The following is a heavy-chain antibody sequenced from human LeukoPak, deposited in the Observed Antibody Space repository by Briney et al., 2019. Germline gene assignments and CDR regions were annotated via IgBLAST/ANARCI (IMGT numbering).Heavy chain of an antibody. CDR3: ARHQHYYGSGSLDYYYGMDV. CDR1: GYSFTSYW. J-gene: IGHJ6*04. D-gene: IGHD3-10*01. V-gene: IGHV5-51*01. CDR2: IYPGDSDT. Sequence: GESLKISGKGSGYSFTSYWIGGARQMPGKGLEWMGIIYPGDSDTRYSPSFQGQVTISADKSISTAYLQWSSLKASDTAMYYCARHQHYYGSGSLDYYYGMDVWGKGTTVTVSS.